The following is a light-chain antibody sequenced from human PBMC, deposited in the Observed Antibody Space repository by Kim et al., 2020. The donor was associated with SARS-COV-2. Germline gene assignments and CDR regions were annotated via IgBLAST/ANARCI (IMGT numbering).Light chain of an antibody. CDR2: DAS. V-gene: IGKV3-15*01. CDR3: QKYKDWALT. CDR1: QSVSSN. Sequence: EIVMTQSPATLSVSPGERATLSCRASQSVSSNLAWYQQKPGQAPRLLINDASTRATGFPARFSGSGSGTEFTLTINSLQSEDFEVYYCQKYKDWALTFGGGTKVDIK. J-gene: IGKJ4*01.